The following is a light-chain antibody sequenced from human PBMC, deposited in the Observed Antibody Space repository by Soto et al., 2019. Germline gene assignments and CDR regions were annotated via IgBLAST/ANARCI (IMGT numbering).Light chain of an antibody. J-gene: IGLJ1*01. CDR2: DVS. CDR3: CSYAGSYTYNYV. CDR1: SSDVGGYNY. V-gene: IGLV2-11*01. Sequence: QSALTQPRSVSGSPGQSVTISCTGTSSDVGGYNYVSWYQQHPGKAPKLMIYDVSKRPSGVPDRFSGSKSGNTASLTISGLQAEDEADYYCCSYAGSYTYNYVFGTGTKATVL.